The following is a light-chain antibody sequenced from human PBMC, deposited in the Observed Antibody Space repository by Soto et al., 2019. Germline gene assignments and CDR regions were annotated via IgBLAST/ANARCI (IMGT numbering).Light chain of an antibody. CDR3: KQSYSTPT. CDR1: QTISTW. Sequence: DIQVTHSPPTLSASVLYIVTITFRASQTISTWMAWYQQKPGKAPKLLVYDASTLQSGVPSRFSGSGSGTDFTLTISSLQPEDFATYYCKQSYSTPTFGQGTKVDIK. J-gene: IGKJ1*01. CDR2: DAS. V-gene: IGKV1-39*01.